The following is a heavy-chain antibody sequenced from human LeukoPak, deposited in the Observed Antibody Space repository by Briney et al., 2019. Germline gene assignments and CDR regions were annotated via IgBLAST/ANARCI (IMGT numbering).Heavy chain of an antibody. D-gene: IGHD3-16*02. J-gene: IGHJ4*02. CDR2: IYYSGST. Sequence: SETLSLTCTVSGGSISSSSYYWGWIRQPPGKGLEWIGSIYYSGSTYYNPSLKSRVTISVDTSKNQFSLKLSSVTAADTAVYYCARRTLFYDYVWGSYRYTGYYFDYWGQGTLVTVSS. CDR3: ARRTLFYDYVWGSYRYTGYYFDY. CDR1: GGSISSSSYY. V-gene: IGHV4-39*07.